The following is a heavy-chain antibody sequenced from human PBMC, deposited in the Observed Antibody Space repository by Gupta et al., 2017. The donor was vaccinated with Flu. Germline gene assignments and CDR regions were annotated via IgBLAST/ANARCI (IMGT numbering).Heavy chain of an antibody. Sequence: WSWIRQPAGKGLEWIGDSVYSGSANYNPSLKSRVTISVDTAKNHFSLRLTSVTAADTAVYFCARSYTYGFTSGGIDVWGQGTLVTVSS. CDR2: SVYSGSA. CDR3: ARSYTYGFTSGGIDV. D-gene: IGHD3-10*01. V-gene: IGHV4-61*03. J-gene: IGHJ4*02.